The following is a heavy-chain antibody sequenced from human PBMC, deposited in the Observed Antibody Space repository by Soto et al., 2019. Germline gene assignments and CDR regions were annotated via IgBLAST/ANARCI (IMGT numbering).Heavy chain of an antibody. V-gene: IGHV1-8*01. CDR3: ARGDVITGTNYGMDV. J-gene: IGHJ6*02. Sequence: QVQLVQSGAEVKKPGASVKVSCKASGYTFTSYDINWVRQATGQGLEWMGWMNPNSGNTGYAQKFQGGVTMTRNNSISTAYMELSSLRSEDTAVYYCARGDVITGTNYGMDVWGQGTTVTVSS. D-gene: IGHD1-20*01. CDR1: GYTFTSYD. CDR2: MNPNSGNT.